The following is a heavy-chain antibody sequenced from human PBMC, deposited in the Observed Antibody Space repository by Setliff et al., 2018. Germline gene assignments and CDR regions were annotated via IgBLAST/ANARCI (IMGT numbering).Heavy chain of an antibody. D-gene: IGHD5-18*01. Sequence: PGGSLRLSCAASGFSVGSTYMTWVRQAPGKGLEWLANIKQDGSEMYSVDSVKGRFSISRDNAKNSLYLQMNSLRAEDTAVYYCAKLVWLTTWYYMDVWGKGTTVTVSS. CDR1: GFSVGSTY. CDR2: IKQDGSEM. J-gene: IGHJ6*03. CDR3: AKLVWLTTWYYMDV. V-gene: IGHV3-7*03.